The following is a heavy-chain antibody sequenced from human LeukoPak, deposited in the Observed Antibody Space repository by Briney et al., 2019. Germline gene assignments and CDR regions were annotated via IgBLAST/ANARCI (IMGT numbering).Heavy chain of an antibody. CDR3: AKDKSFPDDVFDI. CDR2: ISGSDGRT. D-gene: IGHD3-10*01. V-gene: IGHV3-23*01. CDR1: GFTFSTYA. Sequence: GGSLRLSCAASGFTFSTYAMSWVRQAAGKGLEWVSAISGSDGRTYYADSVKGRFTISRDNSKNTLYVQMNSLRAEDTAVYYCAKDKSFPDDVFDIWGQGTMVTVSS. J-gene: IGHJ3*02.